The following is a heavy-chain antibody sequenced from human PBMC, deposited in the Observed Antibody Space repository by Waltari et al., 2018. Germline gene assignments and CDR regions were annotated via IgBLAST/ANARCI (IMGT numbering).Heavy chain of an antibody. CDR1: RGSIIGFY. CDR2: ILYSGTT. Sequence: QVHLQESGPGLVKPSETLSLTCTVLRGSIIGFYWSWIRQPPGKGLEWIGSILYSGTTVYSPSLESRVTMSVDMSKNQFSLELGSVTAADTAVYHCARYHCTSGVCQHFDYWGQGILVTVSS. CDR3: ARYHCTSGVCQHFDY. J-gene: IGHJ4*02. D-gene: IGHD2-8*01. V-gene: IGHV4-59*01.